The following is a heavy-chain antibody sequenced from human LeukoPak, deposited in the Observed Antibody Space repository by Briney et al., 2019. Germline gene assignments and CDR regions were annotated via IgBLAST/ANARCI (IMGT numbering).Heavy chain of an antibody. CDR1: GGSISSGDYY. J-gene: IGHJ6*02. V-gene: IGHV4-30-4*01. D-gene: IGHD2-15*01. Sequence: SQTLSLTCTVSGGSISSGDYYWSWIRQPPGKGLEWIGYIYYSGSTYYNPSLKSRVTISVDTSKNHFSLRLSSVTAADTAVYYCARYCSGGSCYPYYFYGMDVWGQGTTVTVSS. CDR2: IYYSGST. CDR3: ARYCSGGSCYPYYFYGMDV.